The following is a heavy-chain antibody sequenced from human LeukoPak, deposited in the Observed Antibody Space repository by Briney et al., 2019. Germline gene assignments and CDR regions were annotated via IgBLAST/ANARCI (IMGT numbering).Heavy chain of an antibody. CDR3: ARSGGFSGSWYVY. CDR1: GGTFSNCA. J-gene: IGHJ4*02. V-gene: IGHV1-69*04. D-gene: IGHD6-13*01. CDR2: IIPVLGIT. Sequence: ASVKVSCKASGGTFSNCAINWVRQAPGQGLEWMGRIIPVLGITSYAQKFQGRVTIIADKSTSVAYMELSSLTSEDTAVYYCARSGGFSGSWYVYWGQGTLVTVFS.